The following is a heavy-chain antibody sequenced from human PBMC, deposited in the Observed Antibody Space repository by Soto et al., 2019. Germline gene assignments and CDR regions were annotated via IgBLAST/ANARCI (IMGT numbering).Heavy chain of an antibody. CDR3: ARGPDTAGYGYYYGMDV. V-gene: IGHV1-69*13. J-gene: IGHJ6*02. Sequence: AASVKVSCKASGGTFSSYAISWVLQAPGQGLEWMGGIIPIFGTANYAQKFQGRVTITADESTSTAYMELSSLRSEDTAVYYCARGPDTAGYGYYYGMDVWGQGTTVTVSS. D-gene: IGHD5-18*01. CDR2: IIPIFGTA. CDR1: GGTFSSYA.